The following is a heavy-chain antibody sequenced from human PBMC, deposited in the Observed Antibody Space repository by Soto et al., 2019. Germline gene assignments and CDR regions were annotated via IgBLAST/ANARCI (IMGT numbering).Heavy chain of an antibody. Sequence: GGSLRLSCAASGFTFDDYTMHWVRQAPGKGLEWVSLISWDGGSTYYADSVKGRFTISRDNSKNSLYLQMNSLRTEDTALYYCAKDMSGTTTAHYYYYGMDVWGQGTTVTVSS. CDR3: AKDMSGTTTAHYYYYGMDV. CDR2: ISWDGGST. CDR1: GFTFDDYT. D-gene: IGHD1-7*01. V-gene: IGHV3-43*01. J-gene: IGHJ6*02.